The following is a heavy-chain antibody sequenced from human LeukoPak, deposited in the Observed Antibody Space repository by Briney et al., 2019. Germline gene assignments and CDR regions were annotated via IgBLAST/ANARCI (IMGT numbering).Heavy chain of an antibody. CDR2: IYTSGST. J-gene: IGHJ6*03. CDR3: ARGGGSYTYYYYMDV. V-gene: IGHV4-4*07. Sequence: PSGTLSLTCTASGGSISSYYWSWIRQPAGKGLEWIGRIYTSGSTNYNPSLKSRVTMSVDTSKNQFSLKLSSVTAADTAVYYCARGGGSYTYYYYMDVWGKGTTVTVSS. CDR1: GGSISSYY. D-gene: IGHD1-26*01.